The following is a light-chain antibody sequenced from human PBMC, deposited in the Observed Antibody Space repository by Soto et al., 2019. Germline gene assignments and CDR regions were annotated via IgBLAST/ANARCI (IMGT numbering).Light chain of an antibody. J-gene: IGKJ1*01. CDR1: QSVGGS. CDR3: QQYESSPRT. Sequence: ETVLTQSPGTLSLSPGERATLSCRASQSVGGSLAWYQQRPGQAPRLLVYHTSNSATGIPDRFSASGSGTDFTLTISRLEPEDFAVYYCQQYESSPRTFGQGTKV. CDR2: HTS. V-gene: IGKV3-20*01.